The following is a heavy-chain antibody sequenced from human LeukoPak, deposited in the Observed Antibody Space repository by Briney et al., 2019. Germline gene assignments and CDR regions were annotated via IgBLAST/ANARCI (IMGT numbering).Heavy chain of an antibody. J-gene: IGHJ4*02. CDR2: ISYDGSNK. CDR1: GFTFSNAW. Sequence: GGSLRPSCAASGFTFSNAWMSWVRQAPGKGLEWVAVISYDGSNKYYADSVKGRFTISRDNSKNTLYLQMNSLRAEDTAVYYCAKDGRSGDYAIDYWGQGTLVTVSS. CDR3: AKDGRSGDYAIDY. D-gene: IGHD4-17*01. V-gene: IGHV3-30*18.